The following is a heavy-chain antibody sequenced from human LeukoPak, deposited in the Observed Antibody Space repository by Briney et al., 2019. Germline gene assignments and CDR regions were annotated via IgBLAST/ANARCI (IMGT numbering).Heavy chain of an antibody. Sequence: SGGSLRLSCAVSGLTFSRYAMSWVRQAPGKGLEWVSAISESGSGTYYADSVKGRFTISRDNSKDTLPLQMNSLRAEDTAVYYCAKDIAQGYTFGSIEQDYWGQGTLVTVSS. CDR3: AKDIAQGYTFGSIEQDY. J-gene: IGHJ4*02. D-gene: IGHD5-18*01. CDR2: ISESGSGT. CDR1: GLTFSRYA. V-gene: IGHV3-23*01.